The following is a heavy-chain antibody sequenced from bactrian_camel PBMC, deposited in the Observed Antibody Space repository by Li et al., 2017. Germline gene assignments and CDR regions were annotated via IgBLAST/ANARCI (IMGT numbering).Heavy chain of an antibody. Sequence: ESGGDSVQAGESLKLSCAASGYTLPLHMAWFRRLPGQGREGVAAIAGDGRTDYADSVKGRFTISRDGAKNVIVLQMGSLKPEDTAMYYCTKCPLRGSYTDTFKYRGQGTQVTVS. J-gene: IGHJ4*01. V-gene: IGHV3S53*01. CDR1: GYTLPLH. CDR2: IAGDGRT. D-gene: IGHD2*01. CDR3: TKCPLRGSYTDTFKY.